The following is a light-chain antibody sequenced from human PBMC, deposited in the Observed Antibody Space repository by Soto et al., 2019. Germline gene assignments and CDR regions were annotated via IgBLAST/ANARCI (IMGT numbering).Light chain of an antibody. CDR1: QSVGTS. Sequence: EIVLTQSPATLSVSPGERATLSCRASQSVGTSLAWYQQKPGQAPRLLIYGASNRATGIPDRFSGSGSGTDFTLTISSLEPEDFAVYYCQQSSKWPTFGQGTRLEIK. CDR3: QQSSKWPT. CDR2: GAS. J-gene: IGKJ5*01. V-gene: IGKV3-11*01.